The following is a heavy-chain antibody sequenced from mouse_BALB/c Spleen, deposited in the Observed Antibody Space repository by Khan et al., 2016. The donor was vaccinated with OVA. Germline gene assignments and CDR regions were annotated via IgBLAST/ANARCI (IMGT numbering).Heavy chain of an antibody. CDR3: ASNYDYDEGLAY. Sequence: QVQLKESGPGLVQPSQSLSITCTVSGFSLTTYGVHWVRQSPGKGLEWLGVIWSGGSTDYTAAFISRLSISKDSSKSQVFFQMNSLQVNDTAIYFCASNYDYDEGLAYWGQGTLGTVSA. CDR2: IWSGGST. J-gene: IGHJ3*01. CDR1: GFSLTTYG. V-gene: IGHV2-2*02. D-gene: IGHD2-4*01.